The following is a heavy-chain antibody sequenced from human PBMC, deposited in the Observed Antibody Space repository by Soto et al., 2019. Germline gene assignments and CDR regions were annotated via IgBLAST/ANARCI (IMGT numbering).Heavy chain of an antibody. CDR3: ARYFSGSIDY. CDR2: IYYSGST. D-gene: IGHD6-19*01. CDR1: GGSISSSSYY. Sequence: PSETLSLTCTVSGGSISSSSYYWGWIRQPPGKGLEWIGSIYYSGSTYYNPSLKSRVTISVDTSKNQFSLKLSSVTAADTAVYYCARYFSGSIDYWGQGTLVTVSS. V-gene: IGHV4-39*01. J-gene: IGHJ4*02.